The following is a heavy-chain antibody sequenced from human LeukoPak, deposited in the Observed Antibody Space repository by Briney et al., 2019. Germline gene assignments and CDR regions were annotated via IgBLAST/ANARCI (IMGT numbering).Heavy chain of an antibody. V-gene: IGHV3-33*01. Sequence: PGGSLRLSCAASGFTFSSYGMHWVRQAPGEGLEWVAVIWYDGSNKYYADSVKGRFTISRDNSKNTLYLQMNSLRAEDTAVYYCARASYGSESPGPFYYGVDVWGQGTTVTVSS. D-gene: IGHD3-10*01. CDR1: GFTFSSYG. CDR2: IWYDGSNK. CDR3: ARASYGSESPGPFYYGVDV. J-gene: IGHJ6*02.